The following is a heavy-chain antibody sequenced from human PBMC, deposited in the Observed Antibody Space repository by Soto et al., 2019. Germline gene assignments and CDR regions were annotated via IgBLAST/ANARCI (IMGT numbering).Heavy chain of an antibody. V-gene: IGHV4-59*01. CDR3: AREIMGIAAPYFDY. CDR1: GGSISSYY. CDR2: IYYSGST. Sequence: SETLSLTCTVSGGSISSYYWSWIRQPPGKGLEWIGYIYYSGSTNYKPSLKSRVTISVDTSKNQFSLKLSSVTAADTAVYYCAREIMGIAAPYFDYWGQGTLVTVSS. D-gene: IGHD6-13*01. J-gene: IGHJ4*02.